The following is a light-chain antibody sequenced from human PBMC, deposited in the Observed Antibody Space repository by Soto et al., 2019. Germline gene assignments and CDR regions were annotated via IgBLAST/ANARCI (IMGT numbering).Light chain of an antibody. CDR2: YDS. Sequence: SYELTQPPSVSVAPGKTARITCGGNNIGSKSVHWYQQKPGQAPVLVIYYDSDRPSGIPERFSGSNSGNTATLTISRVEAXXXXXYYCQVWDSSSDHRVFGGGTKLTV. J-gene: IGLJ2*01. V-gene: IGLV3-21*04. CDR1: NIGSKS. CDR3: QVWDSSSDHRV.